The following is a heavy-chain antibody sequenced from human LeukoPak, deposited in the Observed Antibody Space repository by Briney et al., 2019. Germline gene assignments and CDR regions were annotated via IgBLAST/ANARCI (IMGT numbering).Heavy chain of an antibody. D-gene: IGHD1-1*01. CDR1: GFTFDDYG. Sequence: GGSLRLSCAASGFTFDDYGMSWVRQAPGKGLEWVSNINRNGGNTAYADSVKGRFTISRDNARNSLYLQMNSLRAEDTALYYCARDHGAIALTNYLDYWGQGTLVTVSS. CDR2: INRNGGNT. J-gene: IGHJ4*02. V-gene: IGHV3-20*04. CDR3: ARDHGAIALTNYLDY.